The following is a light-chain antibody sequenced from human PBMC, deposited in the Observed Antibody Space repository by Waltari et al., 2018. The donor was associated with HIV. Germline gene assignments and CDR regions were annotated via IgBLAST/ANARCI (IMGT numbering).Light chain of an antibody. J-gene: IGLJ3*02. CDR3: QSYDTRLSGSV. CDR2: GNN. CDR1: SSNIGARAHFD. V-gene: IGLV1-40*01. Sequence: QSVLTQPPSVSGAPGQTVTISCTGSSSNIGARAHFDVHWYQQLPGTAPKLLILGNNTRPSGVPDRFSGSKSGASASLAITGLQAEDEADYYCQSYDTRLSGSVFGGGTKLTVL.